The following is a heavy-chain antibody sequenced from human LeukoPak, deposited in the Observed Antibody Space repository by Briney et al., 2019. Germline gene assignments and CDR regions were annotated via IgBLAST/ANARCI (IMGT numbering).Heavy chain of an antibody. Sequence: QPGGSLRLSCAASGFTFSSYAMSWVRQAPGKGLEWVSGISTSGDSTYYADSVKGRFTISRDNSKNTLYLQMNSLRAEDRDVYYCAKDFLYSSSLNWFDPWGQGTLVTVSS. V-gene: IGHV3-23*01. CDR1: GFTFSSYA. CDR3: AKDFLYSSSLNWFDP. CDR2: ISTSGDST. D-gene: IGHD6-13*01. J-gene: IGHJ5*02.